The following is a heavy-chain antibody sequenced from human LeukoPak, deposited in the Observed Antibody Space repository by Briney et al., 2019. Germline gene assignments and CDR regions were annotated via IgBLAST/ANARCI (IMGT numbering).Heavy chain of an antibody. V-gene: IGHV3-23*01. Sequence: GGSLSLSCTASGFTFSSYAMTWVRQAPGTGLELVSAISGSGGSTYYADSVKGRFTISRDNSKNTLYLQMNSLRAEDTAVYYCAKPLPEPGHSYGYVPPDYWAQGTLVTVSS. CDR2: ISGSGGST. D-gene: IGHD5-18*01. J-gene: IGHJ4*02. CDR1: GFTFSSYA. CDR3: AKPLPEPGHSYGYVPPDY.